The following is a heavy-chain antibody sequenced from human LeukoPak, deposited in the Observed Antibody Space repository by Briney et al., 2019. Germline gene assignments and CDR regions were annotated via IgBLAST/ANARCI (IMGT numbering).Heavy chain of an antibody. CDR1: GYSFTSYW. J-gene: IGHJ4*02. CDR2: IYPGDSDT. V-gene: IGHV5-51*01. D-gene: IGHD3-22*01. CDR3: ARQWDYYDSSGYNDY. Sequence: GESLKISCKGSGYSFTSYWTGWVRQMPGKGLEWMGIIYPGDSDTRYSPSFQGQVTISADKSISTAYLQWSNLKASDTAMYYCARQWDYYDSSGYNDYWGQGTLVTVSS.